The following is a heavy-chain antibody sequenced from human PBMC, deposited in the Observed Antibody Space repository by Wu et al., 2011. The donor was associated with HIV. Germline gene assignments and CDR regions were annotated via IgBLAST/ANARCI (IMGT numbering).Heavy chain of an antibody. CDR2: INPNSGGT. J-gene: IGHJ6*03. Sequence: QVQLVQSGAEVKKPGASVKVSCKASGYTFTGYYMHWVRQAPGQGLEWMGWINPNSGGTNYAQKFQGRVTMTRDTSISTAYMELSRLRSDDTAVYYCAREGYSSTWYSHYYYYHMDVWGKGTTVTVSS. D-gene: IGHD6-13*01. CDR1: GYTFTGYY. V-gene: IGHV1-2*02. CDR3: AREGYSSTWYSHYYYYHMDV.